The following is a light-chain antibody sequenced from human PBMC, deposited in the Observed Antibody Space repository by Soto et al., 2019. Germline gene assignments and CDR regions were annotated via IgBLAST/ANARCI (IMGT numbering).Light chain of an antibody. CDR3: QKCFWNWT. CDR1: QNIGRS. V-gene: IGKV1-5*01. J-gene: IGKJ1*01. Sequence: DIQMTQSPSTLSASVGDRVTITCRASQNIGRSLAWYQQTPGKAPKLQNSDASILESGIPSRFVGSGSGTEFTLSIPSRQLDAVATDYCQKCFWNWTFGQGTKVESK. CDR2: DAS.